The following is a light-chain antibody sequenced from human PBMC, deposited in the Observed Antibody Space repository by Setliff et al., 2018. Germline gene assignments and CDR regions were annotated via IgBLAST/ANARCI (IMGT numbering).Light chain of an antibody. CDR2: SVN. CDR3: CSYTGSRTYVI. V-gene: IGLV2-14*03. Sequence: QSALAQPASVSGSPAQSITISCTGTSSDIGRYDFVSWYQHLPGKAPQLLIFSVNNRPSQISDRFSASKSGDTASLTISGLQAEDEAVYYCCSYTGSRTYVIFGGGTKVTV. CDR1: SSDIGRYDF. J-gene: IGLJ2*01.